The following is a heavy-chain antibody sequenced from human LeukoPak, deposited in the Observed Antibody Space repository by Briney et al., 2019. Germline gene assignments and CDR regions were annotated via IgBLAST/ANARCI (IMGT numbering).Heavy chain of an antibody. CDR2: ISANNGDT. D-gene: IGHD3-16*01. Sequence: GASVKVSCKASGYSFTSYGIAWVRQAPGQGLQWMGWISANNGDTSYSQTLQGRVTMTTDTSTNTAYMELRSLTSDDTAVYYCARAPPGLTLGSPGDYWGQGTLVIVSS. J-gene: IGHJ4*02. CDR1: GYSFTSYG. CDR3: ARAPPGLTLGSPGDY. V-gene: IGHV1-18*01.